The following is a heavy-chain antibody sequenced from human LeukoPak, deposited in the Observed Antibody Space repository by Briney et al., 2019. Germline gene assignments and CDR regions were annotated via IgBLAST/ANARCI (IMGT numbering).Heavy chain of an antibody. CDR1: GGSFSGYY. V-gene: IGHV4-34*01. D-gene: IGHD3-16*02. Sequence: SETLSLTCAVYGGSFSGYYWSWIRQPPVKGLEWIGEITHSGGTNYNSSLKSRVTISVDTSKNQFSLRLSSVTAADTAVYYCARLRVSQSYYDYVWGSYRPYYFDYWGQGTLVTVSP. CDR2: ITHSGGT. J-gene: IGHJ4*02. CDR3: ARLRVSQSYYDYVWGSYRPYYFDY.